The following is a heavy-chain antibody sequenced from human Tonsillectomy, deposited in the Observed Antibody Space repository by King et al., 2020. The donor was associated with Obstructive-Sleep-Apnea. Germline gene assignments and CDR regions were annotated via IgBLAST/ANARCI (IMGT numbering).Heavy chain of an antibody. J-gene: IGHJ4*02. V-gene: IGHV3-23*01. CDR1: GFTFSSYA. Sequence: VQLLESGGGLVQPGGSLRLSCAASGFTFSSYAMSWVRQAPGKGLEWVSAISGSGGSTYYADSVKGRFTISRDNSNNTLYLQMNSLRAEGTAVYYCAKDDYYGSGSYYNPYYFDYWGQGTLVTVSS. CDR3: AKDDYYGSGSYYNPYYFDY. D-gene: IGHD3-10*01. CDR2: ISGSGGST.